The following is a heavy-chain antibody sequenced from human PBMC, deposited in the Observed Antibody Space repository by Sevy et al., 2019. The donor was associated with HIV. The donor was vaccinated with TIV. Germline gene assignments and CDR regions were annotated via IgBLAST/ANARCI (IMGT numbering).Heavy chain of an antibody. CDR3: AKRGNGWYELDY. V-gene: IGHV3-23*01. CDR1: GFPFSSYA. CDR2: VSSTRETE. J-gene: IGHJ4*02. Sequence: GGSLRLSCAASGFPFSSYAMDWVRQAPGKGLEWVSIVSSTRETEYYADSVKGRFTISRDHSKNTVFLQMSSLRGEDTAVYYCAKRGNGWYELDYWGRGTLVTVSS. D-gene: IGHD6-19*01.